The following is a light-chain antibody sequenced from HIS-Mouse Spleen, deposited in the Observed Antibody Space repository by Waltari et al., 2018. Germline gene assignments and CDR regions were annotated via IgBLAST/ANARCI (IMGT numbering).Light chain of an antibody. J-gene: IGLJ3*02. CDR1: SSDFGSYNL. CDR2: EGS. Sequence: QSALTQPASVSGSPGQSITISCTGTSSDFGSYNLVSWYQQHPGKSPKFMFYEGSKRPAGVSNRFAGSKSGSTASLTITGLHAEDEADYYCCSDAGSSTWVFGGGTKLTVL. V-gene: IGLV2-23*01. CDR3: CSDAGSSTWV.